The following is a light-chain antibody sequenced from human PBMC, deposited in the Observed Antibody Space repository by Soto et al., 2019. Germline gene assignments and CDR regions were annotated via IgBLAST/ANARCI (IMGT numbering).Light chain of an antibody. J-gene: IGKJ4*01. V-gene: IGKV1-5*03. CDR3: QQYSSYSPLT. Sequence: DIQTTQSPSTLCAPFLERLTMTCRASRSTSSYLAWYQQKPGKAPKLLIYLASSLENGVPSRFSASGSGTEFSLTISRLKPDDFATYYCQQYSSYSPLTFGGGTKVDIK. CDR1: RSTSSY. CDR2: LAS.